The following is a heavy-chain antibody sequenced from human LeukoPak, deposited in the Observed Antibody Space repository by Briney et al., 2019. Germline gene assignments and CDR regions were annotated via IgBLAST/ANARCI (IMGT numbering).Heavy chain of an antibody. CDR1: GYTFTGYY. J-gene: IGHJ4*02. V-gene: IGHV1-2*02. D-gene: IGHD5-24*01. CDR2: INPDSGGA. Sequence: ASVKVSCKASGYTFTGYYMHWVRQAPGQGLEWMGWINPDSGGANFAQKFQGRVTMTRDSSISTAYMELSRLRSDDTAVYYCGRDFHGSLDYWGQGTLVTVPS. CDR3: GRDFHGSLDY.